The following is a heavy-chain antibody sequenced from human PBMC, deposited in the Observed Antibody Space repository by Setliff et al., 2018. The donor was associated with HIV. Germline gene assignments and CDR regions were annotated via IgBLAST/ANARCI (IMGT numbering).Heavy chain of an antibody. CDR1: GGSFSNYY. J-gene: IGHJ3*02. V-gene: IGHV4-34*01. D-gene: IGHD4-17*01. Sequence: PSETLSLTCAVYGGSFSNYYWSWIRQPPVKGLEWIGEINHSGSTNYNPSLKRRVTISVDTSKNQFSLKLSSVTAADTAVYYCARERTLMTTVTTGDAFDIWGQGTMVTVSS. CDR3: ARERTLMTTVTTGDAFDI. CDR2: INHSGST.